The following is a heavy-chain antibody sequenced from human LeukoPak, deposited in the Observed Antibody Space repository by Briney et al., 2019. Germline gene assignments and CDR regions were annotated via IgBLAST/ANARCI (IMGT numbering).Heavy chain of an antibody. D-gene: IGHD3-10*01. CDR3: ARPASGSGEYGMDV. CDR1: GYSFTIYC. CDR2: IYPGDSDT. Sequence: GKSLKISCKCSGYSFTIYCIGWVRHMPGKGLEWMGIIYPGDSDTRYSPSFQGQVTISADKSISTAYLQWSSLKASDTAMYYCARPASGSGEYGMDVWGQGTTVTVSS. V-gene: IGHV5-51*01. J-gene: IGHJ6*02.